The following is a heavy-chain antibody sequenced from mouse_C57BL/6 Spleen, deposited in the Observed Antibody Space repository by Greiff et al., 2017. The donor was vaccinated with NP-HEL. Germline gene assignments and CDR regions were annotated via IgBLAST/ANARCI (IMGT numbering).Heavy chain of an antibody. J-gene: IGHJ4*01. CDR1: GYTFTDYN. Sequence: VQLQQSGPELVKPGASVKIPCKASGYTFTDYNMDWVKQSHGKSLEWIGDINPNNGGTIYNQKFKGKATLTVDKSSSTAYMELRRLTSEDTAVYDGARGAYYSNCGDAMDYWGQGTSVTVSS. CDR2: INPNNGGT. CDR3: ARGAYYSNCGDAMDY. D-gene: IGHD2-5*01. V-gene: IGHV1-18*01.